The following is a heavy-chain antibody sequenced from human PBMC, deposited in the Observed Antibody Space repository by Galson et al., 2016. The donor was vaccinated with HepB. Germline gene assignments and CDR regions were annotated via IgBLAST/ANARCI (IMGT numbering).Heavy chain of an antibody. Sequence: LRLSCAASGFTFTRKAMTWVRLAPGKGLEWVSVISSSGGNTYYANSVKGRFTMSRDNSKNTMYLQMNDLRVEDTALYYCAKFAPPEEDSGWFEGPFDSWGQGILVTVSS. D-gene: IGHD6-19*01. J-gene: IGHJ4*02. CDR2: ISSSGGNT. CDR1: GFTFTRKA. V-gene: IGHV3-23*01. CDR3: AKFAPPEEDSGWFEGPFDS.